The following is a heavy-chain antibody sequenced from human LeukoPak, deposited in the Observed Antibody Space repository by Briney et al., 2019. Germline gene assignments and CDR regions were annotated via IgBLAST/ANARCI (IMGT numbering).Heavy chain of an antibody. V-gene: IGHV3-23*01. CDR2: ISGSGGST. Sequence: GGSLRLSCAASGFTFSSYAMSWVRQAPGKGLEWVSAISGSGGSTYYADSVKGRFTISRDNSKNTLYLQMNSLRAEDTAVYYCAKGLGSSGWYLYYYYGMDVWGQGTTVTVSS. CDR1: GFTFSSYA. J-gene: IGHJ6*02. D-gene: IGHD6-19*01. CDR3: AKGLGSSGWYLYYYYGMDV.